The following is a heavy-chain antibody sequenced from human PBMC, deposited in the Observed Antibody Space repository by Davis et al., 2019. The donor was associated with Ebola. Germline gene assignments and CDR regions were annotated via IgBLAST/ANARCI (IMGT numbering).Heavy chain of an antibody. CDR1: GGSISSYY. CDR3: ARQSTYDSSGFDY. J-gene: IGHJ4*02. CDR2: VYYSGTT. Sequence: SETLSLTCTVSGGSISSYYWSWIRQPPGKGLEWIGYVYYSGTTNYNPSLKSRVTISVDTSKNQFSLKLSSVTAADTAVYYCARQSTYDSSGFDYWGQGTLVTVSS. D-gene: IGHD3-22*01. V-gene: IGHV4-59*08.